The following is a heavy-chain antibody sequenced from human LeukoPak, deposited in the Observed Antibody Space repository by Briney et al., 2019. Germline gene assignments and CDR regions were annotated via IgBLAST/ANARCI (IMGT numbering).Heavy chain of an antibody. Sequence: GGSLRLSCAASGFTFSSYEMNWVRQAPGKGLEWVSYISSSGSTIYYADSVKGRFTISRDNAKNSLYLQMNSLRAEDTAVYYCARGASVVAGSDNAFDIWGQGTMVTVSS. D-gene: IGHD6-19*01. CDR3: ARGASVVAGSDNAFDI. J-gene: IGHJ3*02. CDR1: GFTFSSYE. CDR2: ISSSGSTI. V-gene: IGHV3-48*03.